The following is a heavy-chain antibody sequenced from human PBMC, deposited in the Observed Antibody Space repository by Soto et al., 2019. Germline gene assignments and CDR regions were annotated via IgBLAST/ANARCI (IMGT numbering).Heavy chain of an antibody. CDR2: ISYDGSNK. Sequence: GGSLRLSCAASGFTFSSYGMHWVRQAPGKGLEWVAVISYDGSNKYYADSVKGRFTISRDNSKNTLYLQMNSLRAEDTAVYYCAKGLYYYDSSGPTKYYYYYYGMDVWGQGTTVTVSS. D-gene: IGHD3-22*01. CDR3: AKGLYYYDSSGPTKYYYYYYGMDV. V-gene: IGHV3-30*18. J-gene: IGHJ6*02. CDR1: GFTFSSYG.